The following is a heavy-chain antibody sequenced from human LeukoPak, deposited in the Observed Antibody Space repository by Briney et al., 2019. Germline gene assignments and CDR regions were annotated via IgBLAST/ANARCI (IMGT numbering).Heavy chain of an antibody. CDR3: ARLSTYYDFWSPLDY. J-gene: IGHJ4*02. CDR2: VSYSGGT. V-gene: IGHV4-59*02. D-gene: IGHD3-3*01. CDR1: GASVSSHY. Sequence: SETLSPTCTVSGASVSSHYWSWIRQPPGKGLEWIGYVSYSGGTNYNPSLKSRVTIPLDTSKDQFSLRLNSVTAADTAVYYCARLSTYYDFWSPLDYWGQGTLVTVSS.